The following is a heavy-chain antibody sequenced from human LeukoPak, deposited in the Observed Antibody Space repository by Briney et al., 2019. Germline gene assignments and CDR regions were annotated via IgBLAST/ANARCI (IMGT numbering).Heavy chain of an antibody. Sequence: SETLSLTCTVSGDSISSYDWSWIRQPPGKGLEWIGYAYHSGITNYNPSLKSRVTISVDTSESQFSLRLSSVTAADTAIYYCVRHGDTFDPWRQGILVTVSS. CDR1: GDSISSYD. J-gene: IGHJ5*02. V-gene: IGHV4-59*01. D-gene: IGHD3-10*01. CDR3: VRHGDTFDP. CDR2: AYHSGIT.